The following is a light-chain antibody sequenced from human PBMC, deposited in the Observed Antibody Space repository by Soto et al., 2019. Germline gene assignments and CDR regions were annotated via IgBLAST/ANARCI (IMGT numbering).Light chain of an antibody. J-gene: IGKJ1*01. CDR3: QQYNNWPPVT. CDR1: QGIKNY. V-gene: IGKV3-15*01. Sequence: MTQSPSTLSASVGDRVTITCRASQGIKNYLAWYQQKPGQAPRLLIYGASTRATGMPARFSGSGSGTEFTLTISSLQSEDFAVYYCQQYNNWPPVTFGQGTKVDIK. CDR2: GAS.